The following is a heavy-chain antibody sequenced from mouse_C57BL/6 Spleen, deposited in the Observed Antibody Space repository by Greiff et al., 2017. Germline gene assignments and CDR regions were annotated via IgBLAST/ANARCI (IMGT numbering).Heavy chain of an antibody. V-gene: IGHV1-55*01. J-gene: IGHJ3*01. CDR2: IYPGSGST. CDR3: AREGYGSYWFAY. D-gene: IGHD1-1*02. CDR1: GYTFTSYW. Sequence: QVQLKQPGAELVKPGASVKMSCKASGYTFTSYWITWVKQRPGQGLEWIGDIYPGSGSTNYNEKFKSKATLTVDTSSSTAYMQLSSLTSEDSAVYYCAREGYGSYWFAYWGQGTLVTVSA.